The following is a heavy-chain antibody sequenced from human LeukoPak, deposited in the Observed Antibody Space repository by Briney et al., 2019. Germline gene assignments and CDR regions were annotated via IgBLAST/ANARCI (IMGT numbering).Heavy chain of an antibody. D-gene: IGHD3/OR15-3a*01. J-gene: IGHJ4*02. CDR1: GFTFSSYG. CDR2: ISGSGGST. V-gene: IGHV3-23*01. CDR3: AKVWTAYSDDYFDY. Sequence: GGSLRLSCAASGFTFSSYGMSWVRQAPGKGLECVSSISGSGGSTNHADSVKGRFAISRDNSKNTLYLQMNSLRAEDTAVYYCAKVWTAYSDDYFDYWGQGTLVTVSS.